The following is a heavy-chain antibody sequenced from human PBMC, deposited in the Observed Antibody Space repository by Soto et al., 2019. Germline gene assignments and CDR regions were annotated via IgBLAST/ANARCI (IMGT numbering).Heavy chain of an antibody. Sequence: GGSLRLSCAASGFTFSNFYMSWVRQAPGKGLEWASYISGTSHDTNYADSVKGRFTISRDNAKNSLHLQMHSLRAEDTALYYCARSGGTCYSAGCYYYAMDVWGQGTTVTVSS. J-gene: IGHJ6*02. CDR3: ARSGGTCYSAGCYYYAMDV. CDR2: ISGTSHDT. CDR1: GFTFSNFY. V-gene: IGHV3-11*03. D-gene: IGHD2-15*01.